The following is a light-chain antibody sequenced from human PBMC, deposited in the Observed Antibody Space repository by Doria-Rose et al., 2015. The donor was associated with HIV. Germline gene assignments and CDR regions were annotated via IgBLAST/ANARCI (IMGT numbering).Light chain of an antibody. CDR2: AAS. CDR3: QQYYSYPRT. Sequence: IQLTQSPSSLSASTGDRVTITFRASQGISSYLAWYQQKPGKAPKLLIYAASTLQSGVPSRFSGSGSGTDFTLTISCLQSEDFAAYYCQQYYSYPRTFGQGTKLEIK. V-gene: IGKV1-8*01. J-gene: IGKJ2*01. CDR1: QGISSY.